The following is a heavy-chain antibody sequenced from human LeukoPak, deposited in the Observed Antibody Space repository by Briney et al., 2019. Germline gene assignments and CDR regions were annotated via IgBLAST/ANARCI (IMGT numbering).Heavy chain of an antibody. J-gene: IGHJ4*02. CDR3: ASSSTAMVTGFDY. Sequence: SETLSLTCTVSGGSISSSSYYWGWIRQPPGKGLEWIGSIYYSGSTYYNPSLKSRVTISVDTSKNQFSLKLSSVTAADTAVYYCASSSTAMVTGFDYWGQGTLVTVSS. D-gene: IGHD5-18*01. CDR1: GGSISSSSYY. V-gene: IGHV4-39*07. CDR2: IYYSGST.